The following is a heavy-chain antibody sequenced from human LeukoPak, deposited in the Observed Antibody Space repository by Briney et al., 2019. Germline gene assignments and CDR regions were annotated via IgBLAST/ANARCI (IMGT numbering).Heavy chain of an antibody. Sequence: GASVTVSCKASGYTFTNYYMHWVRQAPGQGLKWMGIINTSGGSTSYAQKFQGRITMTRDTSTSTVYMELSSLRSEDTAVYYCARDYSHGVGSDYWGQGTLVTVSS. J-gene: IGHJ4*02. CDR2: INTSGGST. V-gene: IGHV1-46*01. CDR3: ARDYSHGVGSDY. CDR1: GYTFTNYY. D-gene: IGHD5-18*01.